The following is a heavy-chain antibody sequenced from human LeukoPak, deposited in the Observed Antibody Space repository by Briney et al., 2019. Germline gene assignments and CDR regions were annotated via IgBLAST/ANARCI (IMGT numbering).Heavy chain of an antibody. CDR1: GGTFSSYA. D-gene: IGHD3-16*01. CDR2: IIPILGIA. CDR3: ARDGASNGNWFDP. V-gene: IGHV1-69*04. Sequence: SVKVSCKASGGTFSSYAISWVRQAPGQGLEWMGRIIPILGIANYAQKFQGRVTITADKSTSTAYMELSSLRSEDTAVYYCARDGASNGNWFDPWGQGTLVTVSS. J-gene: IGHJ5*02.